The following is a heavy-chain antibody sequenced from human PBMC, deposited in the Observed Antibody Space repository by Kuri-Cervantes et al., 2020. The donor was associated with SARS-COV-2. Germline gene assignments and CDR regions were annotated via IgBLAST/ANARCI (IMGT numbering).Heavy chain of an antibody. V-gene: IGHV4-59*08. CDR1: GGSISSYY. D-gene: IGHD3-22*01. CDR2: IYYSGST. CDR3: ARVDSSGYIGFDY. Sequence: GSLRLSCTVSGGSISSYYWSWIRQPPGKGLEWIGYIYYSGSTYYNPSLKSRVTISVDTSKNQFSLKLSSVTAADTAVYYCARVDSSGYIGFDYWGQGTLVTVSS. J-gene: IGHJ4*02.